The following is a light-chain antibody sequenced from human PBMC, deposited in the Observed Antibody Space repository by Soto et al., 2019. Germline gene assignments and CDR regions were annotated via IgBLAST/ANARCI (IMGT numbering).Light chain of an antibody. CDR2: SAF. CDR3: QQYESSPYT. CDR1: QSITTSY. Sequence: EIVLTQSPGTLSLSPGERVTLSCRASQSITTSYLAWYQHKLGQAPRLLIYSAFTRATGIPDRFSGSGSGTDFTLTISRLEPEDFTLYYCQQYESSPYTFGQGTKLEIK. V-gene: IGKV3-20*01. J-gene: IGKJ2*01.